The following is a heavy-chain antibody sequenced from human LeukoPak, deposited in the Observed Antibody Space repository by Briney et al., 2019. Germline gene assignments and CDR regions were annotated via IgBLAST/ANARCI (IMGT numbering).Heavy chain of an antibody. CDR3: ARGPSYDFWSGYLDY. Sequence: GGSLRLSCAASGFTFSSYAMHWVRQAPGKGLEYVSAISSNGGSTYYANSVKGRFTISRDNSKNTLYLQMGSLRAEDMAVYYCARGPSYDFWSGYLDYWGQGTLVTVSS. D-gene: IGHD3-3*01. V-gene: IGHV3-64*01. CDR1: GFTFSSYA. CDR2: ISSNGGST. J-gene: IGHJ4*02.